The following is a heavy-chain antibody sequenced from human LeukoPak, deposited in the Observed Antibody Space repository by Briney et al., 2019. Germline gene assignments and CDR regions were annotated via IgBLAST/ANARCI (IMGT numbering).Heavy chain of an antibody. CDR2: MYYSGTT. J-gene: IGHJ3*02. V-gene: IGHV4-39*01. CDR1: GGSISSSSYY. CDR3: ARRGSSGWFNDAFDI. D-gene: IGHD6-19*01. Sequence: SETLSLTCTVSGGSISSSSYYWGWIRQPPGKGLEWIGSMYYSGTTYYNPSLKSRVTISVDPSKNQFSLKLSSVTAADTAVYYCARRGSSGWFNDAFDIWGQGTMVTVAS.